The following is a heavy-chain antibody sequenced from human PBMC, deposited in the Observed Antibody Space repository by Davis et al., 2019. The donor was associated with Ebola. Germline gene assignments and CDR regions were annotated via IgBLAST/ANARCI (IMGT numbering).Heavy chain of an antibody. J-gene: IGHJ4*02. CDR3: ARQGTTSWDS. CDR2: IYTGDSDT. CDR1: GNSFTSHW. V-gene: IGHV5-51*01. Sequence: GESLKISCKDSGNSFTSHWIGWVRQMPGKGLEWMGLIYTGDSDTRYSPSFRGQVTISADKSIRTAYLHWNSLKASDTATYYCARQGTTSWDSWGQGTLVTVSS. D-gene: IGHD2-2*01.